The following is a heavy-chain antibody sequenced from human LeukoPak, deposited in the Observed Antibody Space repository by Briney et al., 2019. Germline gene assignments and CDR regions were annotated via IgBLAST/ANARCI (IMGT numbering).Heavy chain of an antibody. J-gene: IGHJ4*02. CDR2: IYYSGSA. D-gene: IGHD4-17*01. Sequence: SETLPLTCSVSGGSIGRSSYNCGWIRQPPGKELEWIGNIYYSGSAYYNPSLKSRVTISADTSKNQFSLKLSSVTAADTAVYYCARGGTTVTIKFDCWGQGTLVTVSS. CDR3: ARGGTTVTIKFDC. V-gene: IGHV4-39*01. CDR1: GGSIGRSSYN.